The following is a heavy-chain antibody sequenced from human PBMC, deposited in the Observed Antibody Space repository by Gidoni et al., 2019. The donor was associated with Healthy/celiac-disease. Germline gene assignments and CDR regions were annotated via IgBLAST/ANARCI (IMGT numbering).Heavy chain of an antibody. Sequence: QVQLVESGGGVVQPGRSLRLSCAASGFTFSSYGMHWVRQAPGKGLEWVAVISDEGSNKYYADSVKGRFTISRDNSKNTLYLQMNSLRAEDTAVYYCAKGGGRYCSGGSCEYYYYYGMDVWGQGTTVTVSS. CDR3: AKGGGRYCSGGSCEYYYYYGMDV. V-gene: IGHV3-30*18. D-gene: IGHD2-15*01. J-gene: IGHJ6*02. CDR1: GFTFSSYG. CDR2: ISDEGSNK.